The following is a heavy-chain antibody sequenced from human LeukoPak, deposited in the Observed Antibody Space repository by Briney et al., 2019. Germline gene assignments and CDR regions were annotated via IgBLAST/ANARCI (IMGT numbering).Heavy chain of an antibody. CDR3: ARGSEAVTTGYYYYYYYMDV. Sequence: ASVKVSCKASGCTFTSYDINWVRQATGQGLEWMGWMNPNSGNTGYAQKFQGRVTITRNTSISTAYMELSSLRSEDTAVYYCARGSEAVTTGYYYYYYYMDVWGKGTTVTVSS. J-gene: IGHJ6*03. CDR1: GCTFTSYD. CDR2: MNPNSGNT. V-gene: IGHV1-8*03. D-gene: IGHD4-11*01.